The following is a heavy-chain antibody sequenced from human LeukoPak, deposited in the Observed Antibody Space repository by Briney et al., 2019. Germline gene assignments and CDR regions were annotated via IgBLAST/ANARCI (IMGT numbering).Heavy chain of an antibody. J-gene: IGHJ4*02. V-gene: IGHV3-74*01. CDR2: INGDGSST. Sequence: GGSLRLSCAASGFTFSSYWMHWVRQAPGKGLVWVSRINGDGSSTSYADSVKGRFTVSRDNAKNTLYLQMNSLRAEDAAVYFCTTWVGAHFDFWGQGTLVTVSS. CDR1: GFTFSSYW. CDR3: TTWVGAHFDF. D-gene: IGHD1-26*01.